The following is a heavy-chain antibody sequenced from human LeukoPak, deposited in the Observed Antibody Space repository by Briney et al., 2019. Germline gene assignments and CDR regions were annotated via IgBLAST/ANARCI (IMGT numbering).Heavy chain of an antibody. J-gene: IGHJ5*02. V-gene: IGHV4-59*01. CDR1: GVSISSYY. CDR2: ISYSGST. D-gene: IGHD3-22*01. CDR3: AREPGCDSSDYLNWFDP. Sequence: SETLSLTCTVSGVSISSYYGSWIREPPGKGLEWIACISYSGSTKYNPPLKSRVTISVDTSKHQLSLTLSSVTAAHTPVYYCAREPGCDSSDYLNWFDPWGQGTLVTVSS.